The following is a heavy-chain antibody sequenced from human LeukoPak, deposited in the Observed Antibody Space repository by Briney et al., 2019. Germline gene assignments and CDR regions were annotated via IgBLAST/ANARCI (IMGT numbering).Heavy chain of an antibody. CDR2: IIPIFGTA. CDR3: APDLDP. D-gene: IGHD1-14*01. J-gene: IGHJ5*02. V-gene: IGHV1-69*13. CDR1: GYTFTSYG. Sequence: ASVKVSCKASGYTFTSYGISWVRQAPGQGLEWMGGIIPIFGTANYAQKFQGRVTITADESTSTAYMELSSLRSEDTAVYYCAPDLDPWGQGTLVTVSS.